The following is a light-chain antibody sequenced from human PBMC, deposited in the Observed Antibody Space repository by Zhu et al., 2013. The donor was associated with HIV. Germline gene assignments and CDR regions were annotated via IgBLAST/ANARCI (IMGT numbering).Light chain of an antibody. V-gene: IGKV1-9*01. Sequence: IQLTQSPSFLSASVGDTITITCRASQGVRSSLAWYHQTSGRAPELLIYGASTLQSGVPSRFGGGGFGADFTLTISSLQPEDFATYYCQQHNTYPITFGQGTRLEIK. CDR2: GAS. J-gene: IGKJ5*01. CDR1: QGVRSS. CDR3: QQHNTYPIT.